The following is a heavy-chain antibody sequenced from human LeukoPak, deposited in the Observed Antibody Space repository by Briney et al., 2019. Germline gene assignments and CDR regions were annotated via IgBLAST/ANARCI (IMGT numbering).Heavy chain of an antibody. CDR1: GFTFDDYA. Sequence: PGGSLRLSCAASGFTFDDYAMHWVRQAPGKGLEWVSLISWDGGSTYYADSVKGRFTISRDNSKNSLYLQMNSLRAEDTALYYCAKDKDWKANYYYYMDVWGKGTTVTVSS. D-gene: IGHD1-1*01. CDR2: ISWDGGST. V-gene: IGHV3-43D*03. CDR3: AKDKDWKANYYYYMDV. J-gene: IGHJ6*03.